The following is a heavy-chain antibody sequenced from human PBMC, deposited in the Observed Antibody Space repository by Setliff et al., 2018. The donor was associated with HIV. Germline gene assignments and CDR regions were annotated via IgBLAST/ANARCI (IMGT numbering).Heavy chain of an antibody. J-gene: IGHJ6*03. Sequence: SETLSLTCTFSGVPSGAYYWTWIRQHPVKGLEWIGYIYSSRTTYYNPSLKSRRAISLVTSKNQFSLNLKSVTATDAAVYYCARGFCSGGFCNPNFYHYMDVWGKGTTVTVSS. V-gene: IGHV4-31*03. CDR2: IYSSRTT. D-gene: IGHD2-15*01. CDR1: GVPSGAYY. CDR3: ARGFCSGGFCNPNFYHYMDV.